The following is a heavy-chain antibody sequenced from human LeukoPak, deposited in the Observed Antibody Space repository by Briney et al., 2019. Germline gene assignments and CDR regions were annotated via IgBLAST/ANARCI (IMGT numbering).Heavy chain of an antibody. CDR2: ISAYNGNT. J-gene: IGHJ4*02. V-gene: IGHV1-18*01. D-gene: IGHD6-19*01. CDR1: GYIFTSYG. CDR3: ARAPQYSSGWYYFDY. Sequence: ASVKVSCKASGYIFTSYGISWVRQAPGQVLEWMGWISAYNGNTNYVQKLQGRVTMTTDTSTSTAYMELRSLRSDDTAVYYCARAPQYSSGWYYFDYWGQGTLVTVSS.